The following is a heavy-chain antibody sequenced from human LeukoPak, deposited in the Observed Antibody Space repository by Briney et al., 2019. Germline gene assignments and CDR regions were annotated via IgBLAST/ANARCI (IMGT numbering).Heavy chain of an antibody. V-gene: IGHV3-48*04. J-gene: IGHJ4*02. CDR2: ISSSSATT. CDR3: AQSFDN. CDR1: GFTFTSYS. Sequence: PGGSLRLSCAASGFTFTSYSMNWVCQAPGKGLEWVSYISSSSATTYYADSVKGRFTISRDNAKNSLYLQMNSLRTDDTAIYYCAQSFDNWGQGTLVTVSS.